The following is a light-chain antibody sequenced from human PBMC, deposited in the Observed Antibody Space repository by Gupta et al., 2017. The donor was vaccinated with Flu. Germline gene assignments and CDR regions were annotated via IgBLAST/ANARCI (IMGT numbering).Light chain of an antibody. Sequence: SYVLTQPPSVSVAPGETARITCGGNNIGNKSVRWSQQKPGQAPVLVVYDDSDRPSGIPERFSGFTSWNTDNPTTRRVEAGDEADENGHVWDTRSDHPEGFGTGTKVTVL. CDR2: DDS. CDR1: NIGNKS. CDR3: HVWDTRSDHPEG. J-gene: IGLJ1*01. V-gene: IGLV3-21*02.